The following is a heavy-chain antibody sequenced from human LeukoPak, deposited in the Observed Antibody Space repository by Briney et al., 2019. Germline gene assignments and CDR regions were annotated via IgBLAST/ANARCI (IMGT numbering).Heavy chain of an antibody. CDR1: GYTFTGYY. V-gene: IGHV1-2*02. J-gene: IGHJ5*02. CDR3: ARESIVGAIWFDP. Sequence: ASVKVSCKASGYTFTGYYMHWVRQAPGHGREWMGGINPNSGGTNYAQKLQGRVTMTRDTSISTAYMELSRLRSDDTAVYYCARESIVGAIWFDPWGQGTLVTVSS. CDR2: INPNSGGT. D-gene: IGHD1-26*01.